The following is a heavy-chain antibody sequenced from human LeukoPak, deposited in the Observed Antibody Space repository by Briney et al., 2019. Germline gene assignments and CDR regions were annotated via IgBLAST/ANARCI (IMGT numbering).Heavy chain of an antibody. CDR3: ATRALVRGGNVDFDY. J-gene: IGHJ4*02. Sequence: ASVKVSRKASGYTFASYGISWVRQAPGQGLEWMGWISAYNGNTNYAQKLQGRVTMTTDTSTSTAYMELRSLRSDDTAVYYCATRALVRGGNVDFDYWGQGTLVTVSS. D-gene: IGHD4-23*01. CDR2: ISAYNGNT. CDR1: GYTFASYG. V-gene: IGHV1-18*01.